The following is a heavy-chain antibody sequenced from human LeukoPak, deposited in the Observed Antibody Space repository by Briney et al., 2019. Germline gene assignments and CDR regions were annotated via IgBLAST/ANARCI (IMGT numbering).Heavy chain of an antibody. D-gene: IGHD3-22*01. CDR3: AKDRPIVVLITTDFDY. V-gene: IGHV3-30*02. CDR2: IRYDGSNK. CDR1: GFTFSSYG. J-gene: IGHJ4*02. Sequence: SGGSLRLTCAASGFTFSSYGMHLVRQAPGKGLEWVAFIRYDGSNKYYADSAKGRFTISRDNSKNTLYLQMNSLRAEDTAVYYCAKDRPIVVLITTDFDYWGQGTLVTVSS.